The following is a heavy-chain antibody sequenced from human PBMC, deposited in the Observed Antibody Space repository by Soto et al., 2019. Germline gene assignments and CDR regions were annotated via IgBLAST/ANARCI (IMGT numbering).Heavy chain of an antibody. D-gene: IGHD5-12*01. CDR3: ASFLDIYGAFRAHFDY. CDR2: TYYRSKWYN. CDR1: GDNVSSNSAA. Sequence: WQTHSLTCAISGDNVSSNSAAWNWIRQSPSRGLEWLGRTYYRSKWYNDYAVSVKSRITINPDTSKNQISLQLNSVTPEDTAVYYCASFLDIYGAFRAHFDYRGLRTLVIVSS. J-gene: IGHJ4*02. V-gene: IGHV6-1*01.